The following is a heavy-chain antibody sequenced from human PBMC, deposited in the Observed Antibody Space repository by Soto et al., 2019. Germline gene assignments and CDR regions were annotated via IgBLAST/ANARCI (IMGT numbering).Heavy chain of an antibody. CDR2: IYWDDDK. J-gene: IGHJ4*02. CDR3: AHVYWAASGTHYYFDH. Sequence: QITLTESGPTLVKPTQTLTLTCTFSGFSFSTSAVGVGWIRQPPGKALEFLALIYWDDDKRYRPSLKSKISITNDTSRTQFPLTMPDIDPDDTTTYYCAHVYWAASGTHYYFDHWGQGTLVTVSS. V-gene: IGHV2-5*02. CDR1: GFSFSTSAVG. D-gene: IGHD6-13*01.